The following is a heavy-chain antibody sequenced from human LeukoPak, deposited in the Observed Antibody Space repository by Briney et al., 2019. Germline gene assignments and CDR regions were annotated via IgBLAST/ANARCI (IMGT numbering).Heavy chain of an antibody. Sequence: PGGSLRLSCAASGFTFNNYEMNWVCQAPGKGLEWVSVIYSGGSTYYADSVKGRFTISRDNSKNTLYLQMNSLRAEDTAVYYCARDRARYCSSTSCYLYHGMDVWGQGTTVTVSS. CDR2: IYSGGST. D-gene: IGHD2-2*01. V-gene: IGHV3-53*01. CDR3: ARDRARYCSSTSCYLYHGMDV. CDR1: GFTFNNYE. J-gene: IGHJ6*02.